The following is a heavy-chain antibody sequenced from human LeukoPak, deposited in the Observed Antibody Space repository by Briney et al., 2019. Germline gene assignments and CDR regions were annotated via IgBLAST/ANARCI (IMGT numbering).Heavy chain of an antibody. V-gene: IGHV4-59*01. Sequence: SETLSLTCTVSGGSISSYYWSWIRQPPGKGLEWIGYIYYSGSTNYNPSLKSRVTISVDTSKNQFSLNLSSVTAADTAVYYCARGGGYGSGSLHAFDIWGQGTMVTVSS. J-gene: IGHJ3*02. CDR2: IYYSGST. CDR1: GGSISSYY. CDR3: ARGGGYGSGSLHAFDI. D-gene: IGHD3-10*01.